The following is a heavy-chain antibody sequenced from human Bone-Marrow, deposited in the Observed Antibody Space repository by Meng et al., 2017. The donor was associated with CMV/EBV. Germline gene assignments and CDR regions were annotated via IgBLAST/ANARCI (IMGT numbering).Heavy chain of an antibody. CDR3: ARFGVVVPAAPGGNDYYGMDV. CDR2: INPNSGGT. CDR1: GYTFTGYY. Sequence: ASVKVSCKASGYTFTGYYMRWVRQAPGQGLEWMGWINPNSGGTNYAQKFQGRVTMTRDTSISTAYMELSSLRSEDTAVYYGARFGVVVPAAPGGNDYYGMDVWGQGTTVTVSS. V-gene: IGHV1-2*02. D-gene: IGHD2-2*01. J-gene: IGHJ6*02.